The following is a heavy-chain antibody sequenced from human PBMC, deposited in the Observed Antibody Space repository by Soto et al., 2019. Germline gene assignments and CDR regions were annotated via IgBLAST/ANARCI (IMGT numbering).Heavy chain of an antibody. CDR3: AKDLTTVTINAAFDI. CDR2: ISWNSGSI. CDR1: GFTFDDYA. D-gene: IGHD4-17*01. V-gene: IGHV3-9*01. J-gene: IGHJ3*02. Sequence: GGSLRLSCAASGFTFDDYAMHWVRQAPGKGLEWVSGISWNSGSIGYADSVKGRFTISRDNAKNSLYLQMNSLRAEDTALYYCAKDLTTVTINAAFDIWGQGTMVTVSS.